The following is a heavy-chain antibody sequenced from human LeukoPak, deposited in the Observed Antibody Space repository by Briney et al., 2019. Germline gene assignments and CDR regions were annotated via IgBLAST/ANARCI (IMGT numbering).Heavy chain of an antibody. CDR1: GYTFTGYY. J-gene: IGHJ4*02. V-gene: IGHV1-2*02. D-gene: IGHD1-26*01. CDR2: VNPNSGGT. Sequence: ASVKVSCKASGYTFTGYYIHWVRQAPGQGLEWMGWVNPNSGGTNYAQKFQGRVTMTTDTSTSTAYMELRSLTSDDTAVYYCAREESIGRYQFLHDSWGQGTLVTVSS. CDR3: AREESIGRYQFLHDS.